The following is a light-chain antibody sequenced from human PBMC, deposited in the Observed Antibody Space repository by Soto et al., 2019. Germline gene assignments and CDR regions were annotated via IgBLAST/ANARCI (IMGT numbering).Light chain of an antibody. CDR1: SSDVGRHTL. CDR3: CSYGGSRAV. CDR2: EVS. V-gene: IGLV2-23*02. Sequence: QSALTQPASVSGSPGQSITISCTGTSSDVGRHTLVSWYPQHPGQAPKLMFYEVSKLTLGVSTRFSSSKSGNTASLTIAGLQAADEADYYCCSYGGSRAVFGGGTQLTVL. J-gene: IGLJ7*01.